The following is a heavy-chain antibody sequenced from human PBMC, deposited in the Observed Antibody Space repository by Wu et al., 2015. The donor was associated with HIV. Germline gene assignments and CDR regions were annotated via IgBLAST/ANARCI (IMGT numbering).Heavy chain of an antibody. CDR1: GYTFSAYD. V-gene: IGHV1-8*01. CDR3: ARGQGGYFDTRGYYYAGVSWFDP. D-gene: IGHD3-22*01. Sequence: QVQLVQSETEMKKPGASLKVSCKASGYTFSAYDINWARQAPGQGLEWVGWMNPNSGNTGYPQKFQGRVTMTRDTSISTAYMELSSLKSEDTAVYYCARGQGGYFDTRGYYYAGVSWFDPWGQGTLVTVSS. J-gene: IGHJ5*02. CDR2: MNPNSGNT.